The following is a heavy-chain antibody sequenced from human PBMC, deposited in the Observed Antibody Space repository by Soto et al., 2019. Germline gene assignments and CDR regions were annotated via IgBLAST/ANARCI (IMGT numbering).Heavy chain of an antibody. V-gene: IGHV4-31*03. CDR2: ISYSGST. CDR1: GASITGSGPH. CDR3: ARRDRSGYSYWLDT. Sequence: SETLSLTCNVSGASITGSGPHWGWIRQPPGKGLEWIGSISYSGSTSYNPSLKSRLTISVDRSKSQFSLNLSSVTAADTAVYYCARRDRSGYSYWLDTWGQGTLVTVSS. D-gene: IGHD3-22*01. J-gene: IGHJ5*02.